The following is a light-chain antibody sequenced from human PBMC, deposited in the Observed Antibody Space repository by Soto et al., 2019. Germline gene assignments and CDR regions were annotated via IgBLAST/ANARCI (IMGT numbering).Light chain of an antibody. CDR2: EVS. Sequence: QSALTQPASVSGSPGQSITISCTGTSSDVGGYNYVSWYQQHPGKAPKLMIYEVSHRPSGVSNRFSGSKSGNTASLTISGLQAEDEADYFCNSYTSSGTPHQVVFGGGTKLTVL. CDR1: SSDVGGYNY. V-gene: IGLV2-14*01. CDR3: NSYTSSGTPHQVV. J-gene: IGLJ2*01.